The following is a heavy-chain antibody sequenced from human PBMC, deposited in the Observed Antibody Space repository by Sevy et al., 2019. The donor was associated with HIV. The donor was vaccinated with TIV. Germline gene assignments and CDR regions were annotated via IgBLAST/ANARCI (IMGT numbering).Heavy chain of an antibody. Sequence: SETLSHTCAVSGGSISSSNWWSWVRQPPGKGLEWIGEIYHSGSTNYNPSLKSRVTISVDKSKNQFSLKLSSVTAADTAVYYCARDRRPGTLYYYGMDVWGQGTTVTVSS. J-gene: IGHJ6*02. D-gene: IGHD1-1*01. V-gene: IGHV4-4*02. CDR3: ARDRRPGTLYYYGMDV. CDR1: GGSISSSNW. CDR2: IYHSGST.